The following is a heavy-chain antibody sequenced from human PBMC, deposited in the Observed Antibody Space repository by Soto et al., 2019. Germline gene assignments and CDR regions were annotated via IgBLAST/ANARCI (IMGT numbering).Heavy chain of an antibody. J-gene: IGHJ4*02. CDR3: AKEKNRIFDY. Sequence: GGSLRLSCAGSGFTFNDHTMHWVRQIPGKGLEWVSLITWDGDSAFYADSVKGRFTISRDNSKNSLYLQMDSLRTEGTALYYCAKEKNRIFDYWGQGTLVTVS. V-gene: IGHV3-43*01. CDR1: GFTFNDHT. CDR2: ITWDGDSA.